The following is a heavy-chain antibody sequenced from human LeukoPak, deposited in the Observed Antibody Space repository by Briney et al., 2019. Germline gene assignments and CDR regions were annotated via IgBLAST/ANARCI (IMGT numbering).Heavy chain of an antibody. Sequence: GSSVKVSCKASGGTFSSYAISWVRQAPGQGLEWMGRIIPILGIGNYAQKFQGRVTITADKSTSTAYMELSSLRSEDTAVYYCASYYYGSGFDYWGQGTLVTVSS. V-gene: IGHV1-69*04. CDR2: IIPILGIG. CDR3: ASYYYGSGFDY. J-gene: IGHJ4*02. D-gene: IGHD3-10*01. CDR1: GGTFSSYA.